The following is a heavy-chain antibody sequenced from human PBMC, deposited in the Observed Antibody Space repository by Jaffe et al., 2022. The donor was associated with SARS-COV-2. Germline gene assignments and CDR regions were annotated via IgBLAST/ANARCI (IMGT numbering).Heavy chain of an antibody. Sequence: QVQLQESGPGLVKPSETLSLTCTVSGGSISSSSYYWGWIRQPPGKGLEWIGSIYYSGNSYYNPSLTSRVTISVDASKNQFSLKVSSVTAADTAVYYCARMLRYSPKYYYMDVWGKGTTVTVSS. CDR2: IYYSGNS. CDR1: GGSISSSSYY. D-gene: IGHD3-9*01. J-gene: IGHJ6*03. V-gene: IGHV4-39*01. CDR3: ARMLRYSPKYYYMDV.